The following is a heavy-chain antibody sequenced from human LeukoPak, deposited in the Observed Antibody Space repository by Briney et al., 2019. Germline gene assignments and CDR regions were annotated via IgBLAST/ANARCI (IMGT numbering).Heavy chain of an antibody. CDR3: ARDAIRYFDWLSHFDY. J-gene: IGHJ4*02. CDR1: GYTFTSYD. CDR2: MNPNSGNT. Sequence: ASVKVSCKASGYTFTSYDINWVRQATGQGLEWMGWMNPNSGNTGYAQKFQGRVTMTTDTSTSTAYMELRSLRSDDTAVYYCARDAIRYFDWLSHFDYWGQGTLVTVSS. V-gene: IGHV1-8*02. D-gene: IGHD3-9*01.